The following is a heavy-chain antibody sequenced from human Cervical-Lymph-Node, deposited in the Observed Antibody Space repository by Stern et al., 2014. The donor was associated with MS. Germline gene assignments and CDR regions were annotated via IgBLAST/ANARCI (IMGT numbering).Heavy chain of an antibody. CDR1: GYTFTSYA. D-gene: IGHD6-19*01. CDR3: ARGGSGSSNRFMDV. V-gene: IGHV1-3*01. J-gene: IGHJ6*02. CDR2: INAGNGNT. Sequence: VQLVQSGAEVKKPGASVKVSCKASGYTFTSYAMHWVRQAPGQRLEGWGGINAGNGNTKYSQKFQGRVTITRDTSASTAYMELSSLRSEDTAVYYCARGGSGSSNRFMDVWGQGTTVTVSS.